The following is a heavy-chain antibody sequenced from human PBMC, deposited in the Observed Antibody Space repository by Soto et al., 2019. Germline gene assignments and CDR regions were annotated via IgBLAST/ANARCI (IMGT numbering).Heavy chain of an antibody. Sequence: EVQLLESGGGLVQPGGSLRISCAASGFDFSNYGISWVRQAPGKGLEWVSAISGTAHATYYAASVKGRFTISRDNSKNTLYLQMNSLRVEDTAVYFCVKDAPQPFSDWGQGTLVTVSS. CDR2: ISGTAHAT. J-gene: IGHJ4*02. D-gene: IGHD3-3*02. CDR3: VKDAPQPFSD. CDR1: GFDFSNYG. V-gene: IGHV3-23*01.